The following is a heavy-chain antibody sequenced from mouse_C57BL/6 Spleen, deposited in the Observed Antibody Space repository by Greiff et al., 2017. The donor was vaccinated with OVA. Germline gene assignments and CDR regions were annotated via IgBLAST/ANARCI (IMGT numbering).Heavy chain of an antibody. CDR1: GYTFTDYY. J-gene: IGHJ2*01. CDR3: ARSYGYFDY. CDR2: INPNNGGT. V-gene: IGHV1-26*01. D-gene: IGHD1-1*02. Sequence: VQLQQSGPELVKPGASVKISCKASGYTFTDYYMNWVKKSHGKSLEWIGDINPNNGGTSYNQKFKGKATLTVDKSSSTAYMELRSLTSEDSAVYYCARSYGYFDYWGQGTTLTVSS.